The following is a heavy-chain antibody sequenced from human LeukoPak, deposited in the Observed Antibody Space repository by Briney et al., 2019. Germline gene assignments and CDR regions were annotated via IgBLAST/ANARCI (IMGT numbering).Heavy chain of an antibody. J-gene: IGHJ4*02. V-gene: IGHV3-7*01. CDR2: IKQDGSDK. CDR1: GFRFSTYW. CDR3: ARASAVAGTRDY. D-gene: IGHD6-19*01. Sequence: GGSLRLSCAASGFRFSTYWMSWVRQAPGKGLEWVANIKQDGSDKYYVDSVKGRSTISRDNAKNSLYLQMNSLRAEDSALYYCARASAVAGTRDYWGQGTLVTVSS.